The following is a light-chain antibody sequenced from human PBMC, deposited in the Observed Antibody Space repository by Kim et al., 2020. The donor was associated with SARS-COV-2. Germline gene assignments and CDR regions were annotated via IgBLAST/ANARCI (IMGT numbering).Light chain of an antibody. J-gene: IGLJ2*01. V-gene: IGLV2-11*01. Sequence: GQSFTISCTGTSSDVGAYNYVSWYQQHPGKAPKLMIYDVSKRPSGVPDRFSGSKSGNTASLTISGLQAEDEADYYCCSYAGSYTMVFGGGTKLTVL. CDR2: DVS. CDR3: CSYAGSYTMV. CDR1: SSDVGAYNY.